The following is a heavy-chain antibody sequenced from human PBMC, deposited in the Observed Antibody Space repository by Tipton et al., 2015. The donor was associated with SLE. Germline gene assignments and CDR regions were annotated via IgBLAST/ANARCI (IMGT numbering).Heavy chain of an antibody. CDR2: INHSGST. J-gene: IGHJ6*03. CDR3: ARIGGAGDLYYYYMDV. Sequence: TLSLTCAVYGGSFSGYYWSWIRQPPGKGLERIGEINHSGSTYYADSVKGRFTISRDNSKNTLYLQMNSLRAEDTAVYYCARIGGAGDLYYYYMDVWGKGTPVTVSS. V-gene: IGHV3-53*05. CDR1: GGSFSGYY. D-gene: IGHD7-27*01.